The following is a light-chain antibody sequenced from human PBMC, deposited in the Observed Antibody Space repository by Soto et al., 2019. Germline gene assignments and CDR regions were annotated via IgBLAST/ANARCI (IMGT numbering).Light chain of an antibody. V-gene: IGKV3-20*01. Sequence: EIVLTQSPGTLSLSPGERATLSCRASHSVSSSYLAWYQHKPGQAPRLLIDGASGRATGIPDRFRGSVSGQDFTLTISDLAPEDFAVCYCQQYGSLPHTFGQGTKLEIK. J-gene: IGKJ2*01. CDR2: GAS. CDR1: HSVSSSY. CDR3: QQYGSLPHT.